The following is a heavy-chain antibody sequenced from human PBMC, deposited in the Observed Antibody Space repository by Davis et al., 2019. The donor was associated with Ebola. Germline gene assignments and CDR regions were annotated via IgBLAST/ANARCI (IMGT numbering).Heavy chain of an antibody. CDR3: ARASVAPGPMDV. CDR2: ISSSSNYI. J-gene: IGHJ6*02. CDR1: GFTFSSNS. D-gene: IGHD4-23*01. V-gene: IGHV3-21*01. Sequence: GESLKISCAASGFTFSSNSMNWVRQAPGKGLEWVSFISSSSNYIYYADSVKGRFTVSRDNAKNSLYLQMNSLRAEDTAVYYCARASVAPGPMDVWGQGTTVTVSS.